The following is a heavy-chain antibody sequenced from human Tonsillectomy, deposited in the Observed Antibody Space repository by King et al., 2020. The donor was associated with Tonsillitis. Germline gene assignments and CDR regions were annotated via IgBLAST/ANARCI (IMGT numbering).Heavy chain of an antibody. CDR3: ARVGGADLKPLDY. V-gene: IGHV3-11*06. Sequence: VQLVESGGGLVQPGGSLRLSCAASGFTFSDYYMSWIRQAPGKGLEWVSYISSSGSHTNHADSVKGRFTISRDSANKSLYLQMNSLRAEDTAVYYCARVGGADLKPLDYWGQGTLVTVSS. D-gene: IGHD1-26*01. CDR2: ISSSGSHT. CDR1: GFTFSDYY. J-gene: IGHJ4*01.